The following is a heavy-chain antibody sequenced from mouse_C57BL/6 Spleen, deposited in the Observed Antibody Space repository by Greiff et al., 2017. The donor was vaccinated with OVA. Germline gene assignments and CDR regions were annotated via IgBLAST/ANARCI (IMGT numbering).Heavy chain of an antibody. Sequence: QVQLKESGAELVRPGTSVKVSCKASGYAFTNYLIEWVKQRPGQGLEWIGVINPGSGGTNYNEKFKGKATLTADKSSSTAYMQLSSLTSEDSAVYFCARPGTHYYAMDYWGQGTSVTVSS. CDR2: INPGSGGT. CDR3: ARPGTHYYAMDY. J-gene: IGHJ4*01. CDR1: GYAFTNYL. D-gene: IGHD4-1*01. V-gene: IGHV1-54*01.